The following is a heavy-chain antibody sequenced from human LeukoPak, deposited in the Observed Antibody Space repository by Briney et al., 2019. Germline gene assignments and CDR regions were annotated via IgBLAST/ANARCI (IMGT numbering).Heavy chain of an antibody. V-gene: IGHV3-30*04. Sequence: GGSLRLSCAASGFTFSNYAIHWVRQAPGKGLEWVAVISSEGSKKNYADSVNGRFTISRDNSKNTLYLQMSSLRADDTAVFYCAKESSTWYDYWGQGTLVTVSS. D-gene: IGHD6-13*01. CDR2: ISSEGSKK. CDR3: AKESSTWYDY. J-gene: IGHJ4*02. CDR1: GFTFSNYA.